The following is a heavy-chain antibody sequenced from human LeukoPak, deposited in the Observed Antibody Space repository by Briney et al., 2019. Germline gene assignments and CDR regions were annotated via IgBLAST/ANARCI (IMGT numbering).Heavy chain of an antibody. J-gene: IGHJ4*02. CDR1: GLSFSSYA. D-gene: IGHD4-17*01. CDR2: ISYDGTEK. Sequence: GGSLRLSCAASGLSFSSYAMHWVRQAPGKGLEWVAVISYDGTEKYYGDSVKGRFTISRDNSKDTLYLQMNSLRAEDTALYYCARDGHGVPLDYWGQGTLVTVSP. V-gene: IGHV3-30-3*01. CDR3: ARDGHGVPLDY.